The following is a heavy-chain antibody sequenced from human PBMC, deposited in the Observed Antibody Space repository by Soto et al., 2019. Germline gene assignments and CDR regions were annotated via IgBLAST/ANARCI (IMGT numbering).Heavy chain of an antibody. Sequence: GASVKVYCKTSGYTFTSYGISCVRHTTGQGLEWMGWISAYNGNTNYAQKLQGRVTMTTDTSTSTAYMELRSLRSDDTAVYYCARRAAAAAGTPIGRGFDLWGRGTLVTVSS. CDR2: ISAYNGNT. V-gene: IGHV1-18*01. J-gene: IGHJ2*01. CDR3: ARRAAAAAGTPIGRGFDL. CDR1: GYTFTSYG. D-gene: IGHD6-13*01.